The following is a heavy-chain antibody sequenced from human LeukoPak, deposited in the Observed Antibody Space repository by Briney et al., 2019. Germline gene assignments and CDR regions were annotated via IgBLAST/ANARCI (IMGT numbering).Heavy chain of an antibody. CDR3: ARVFEYGFADLLITQYGMDV. V-gene: IGHV1-18*01. Sequence: EASVKVAWKAAGYTFPNYHIGWVRRAPGHGLEWMGWISAYNGHAEYAQSLQGRVTMTTDISTTTVYMELRSLRSDDTAVYYCARVFEYGFADLLITQYGMDVWGQGTTVTVSS. J-gene: IGHJ6*02. CDR1: GYTFPNYH. D-gene: IGHD3-10*01. CDR2: ISAYNGHA.